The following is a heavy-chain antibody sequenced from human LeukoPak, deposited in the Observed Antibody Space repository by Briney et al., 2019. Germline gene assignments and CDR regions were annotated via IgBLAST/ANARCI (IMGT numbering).Heavy chain of an antibody. CDR3: ARRGNTAMVDY. D-gene: IGHD5-18*01. CDR1: GGSFSGYY. J-gene: IGHJ4*02. CDR2: INHSGST. Sequence: PSETLSLTCAVYGGSFSGYYWSWIRQPPGKGLEWIGEINHSGSTNYNPSLKSRVTISVDTSKNQFSLKLSSVTAADTAVYYCARRGNTAMVDYWGQGTLVTVSS. V-gene: IGHV4-34*01.